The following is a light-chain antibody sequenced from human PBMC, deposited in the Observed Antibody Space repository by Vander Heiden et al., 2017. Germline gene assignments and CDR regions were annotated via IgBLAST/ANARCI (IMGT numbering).Light chain of an antibody. CDR1: SSDVNTFNY. V-gene: IGLV2-14*03. J-gene: IGLJ2*01. CDR2: NVD. Sequence: QSALTQPASVSGSPGQSITISCTGTSSDVNTFNYISWYQQNPGKAPKLMIFNVDNRPSGVSNRFSGSKSGNTASLTISGLQAEDEADYYCSSYTITSGTVVFGGGTKLTVL. CDR3: SSYTITSGTVV.